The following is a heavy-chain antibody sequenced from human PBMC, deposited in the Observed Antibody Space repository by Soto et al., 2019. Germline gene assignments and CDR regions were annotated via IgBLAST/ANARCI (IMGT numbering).Heavy chain of an antibody. CDR2: IYYSGTT. V-gene: IGHV4-31*03. CDR3: AASCVACGGFNYYGMDV. D-gene: IGHD2-21*01. CDR1: GGSISSGGYY. J-gene: IGHJ6*02. Sequence: QVQLQESGPGLVKPSQTLSLTCTVSGGSISSGGYYWYWIRQHPGKGLEWIGYIYYSGTTYYNPSLKRRVTISVDTSKNQCSLKLSSVTAADTAVYYCAASCVACGGFNYYGMDVWGQGTTVTVSS.